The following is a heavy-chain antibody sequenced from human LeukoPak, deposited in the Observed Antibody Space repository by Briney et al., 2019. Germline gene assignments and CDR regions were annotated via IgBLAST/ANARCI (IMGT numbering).Heavy chain of an antibody. Sequence: ASVKVSCKASGYTFTGYYMHWVRQAPGQGLEWMGWINPNSGGTNYAQKFQGRITMTRDTSISTAYMELSRLRSDDTAVYYCARVAYSGYDGLLGLGYWGQGTLVTVSS. D-gene: IGHD5-12*01. CDR2: INPNSGGT. V-gene: IGHV1-2*02. J-gene: IGHJ4*02. CDR3: ARVAYSGYDGLLGLGY. CDR1: GYTFTGYY.